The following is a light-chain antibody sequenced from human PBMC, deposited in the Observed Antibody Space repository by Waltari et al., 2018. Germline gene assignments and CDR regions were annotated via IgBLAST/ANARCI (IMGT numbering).Light chain of an antibody. CDR2: DVS. CDR3: SSYTRRTTYV. J-gene: IGLJ1*01. CDR1: SSDIDGYYS. Sequence: QSALTQPASVSGSPGQSITISCTGPSSDIDGYYSLSWYQQHPGKAPKLLIYDVSHRPSGVSNRFSGSKSDNTASLTISGLQAEDEADYYCSSYTRRTTYVFGTGTKVTVL. V-gene: IGLV2-14*03.